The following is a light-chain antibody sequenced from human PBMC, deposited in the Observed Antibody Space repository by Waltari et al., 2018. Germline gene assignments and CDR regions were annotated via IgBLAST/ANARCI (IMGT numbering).Light chain of an antibody. CDR2: QDS. J-gene: IGLJ3*02. CDR1: KLGDKY. CDR3: QAWDSGVV. V-gene: IGLV3-1*01. Sequence: SYELTQPPSVSVSPGQTVSITCSGDKLGDKYVCWYQQKPGHSPEVVIYQDSLRPSGIPERISGSNSGNTATLTISGTQPVDDADYYCQAWDSGVVFGGGTKLTVL.